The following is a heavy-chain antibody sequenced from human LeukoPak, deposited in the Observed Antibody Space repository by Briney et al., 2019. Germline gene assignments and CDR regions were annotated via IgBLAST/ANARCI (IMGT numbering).Heavy chain of an antibody. CDR3: ARNPKPVITIFGVVTPPGYYYYGMDV. Sequence: AASVKVSCKASGGTFSSYGISWVRQAPGQGLEWMGWISAYNGNTNYAQKLQGRVTMTTDTSTSTAYMELRSLRSDDTAVYYCARNPKPVITIFGVVTPPGYYYYGMDVWGQGTTVTVSS. CDR1: GGTFSSYG. V-gene: IGHV1-18*01. CDR2: ISAYNGNT. D-gene: IGHD3-3*01. J-gene: IGHJ6*02.